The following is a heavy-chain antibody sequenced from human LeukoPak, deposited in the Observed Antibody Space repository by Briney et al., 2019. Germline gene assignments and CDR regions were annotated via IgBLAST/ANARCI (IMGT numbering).Heavy chain of an antibody. V-gene: IGHV1-46*01. CDR2: INPSGGST. D-gene: IGHD3-10*01. CDR3: ARGSGGSLLWFGELYLNP. Sequence: GASVKVSCKASGYTFTSYYMHWVRQAPGQGLEWMGIINPSGGSTSYAQKFQGRVTMTRDMSTSTVYMELSSLRSEDTAVYYCARGSGGSLLWFGELYLNPWGQGTLVTVSS. CDR1: GYTFTSYY. J-gene: IGHJ5*02.